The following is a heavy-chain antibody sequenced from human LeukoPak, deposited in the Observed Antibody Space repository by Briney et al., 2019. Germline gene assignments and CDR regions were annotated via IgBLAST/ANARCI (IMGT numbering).Heavy chain of an antibody. D-gene: IGHD3-22*01. CDR1: RYTFTSYY. CDR3: ARSYLYDSSGSYDY. J-gene: IGHJ4*02. V-gene: IGHV1-46*01. CDR2: FNPSGGST. Sequence: ASVKVSCKASRYTFTSYYMHWMRQAPGQGLEWMGLFNPSGGSTSYAQKFQGRVTMTRDTSTSTVYMELSSLRSEGTAVFYCARSYLYDSSGSYDYWGQGTLVTVSS.